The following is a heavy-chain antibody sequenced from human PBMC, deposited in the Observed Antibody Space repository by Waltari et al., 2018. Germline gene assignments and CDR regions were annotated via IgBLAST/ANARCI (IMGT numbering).Heavy chain of an antibody. CDR3: ARAVAGIAGYYFDY. CDR1: GGSISSSSYY. D-gene: IGHD6-13*01. Sequence: QLQLQESGPGLVKPSETLSLTCTVSGGSISSSSYYWGWIRQPPGKGLEWIGSIYYSGSTYYNPSLKSRVTISVDTSKNQFSLRLSSVTAADTAVYYCARAVAGIAGYYFDYWGQGTLVTVSS. J-gene: IGHJ4*02. V-gene: IGHV4-39*07. CDR2: IYYSGST.